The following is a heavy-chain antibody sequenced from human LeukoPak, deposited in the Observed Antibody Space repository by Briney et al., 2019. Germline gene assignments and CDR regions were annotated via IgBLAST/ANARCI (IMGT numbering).Heavy chain of an antibody. D-gene: IGHD2-15*01. CDR3: ARGSRGYCSGGSCHFDY. CDR1: GYTFTSYA. J-gene: IGHJ4*02. V-gene: IGHV1-3*01. Sequence: ASVKVSCKASGYTFTSYAMHWVRQAPGQRLEWMGWINAGNGNTKYSQKFQGKVTITRGTSASTAYMELSSLRSEDTAVYYCARGSRGYCSGGSCHFDYWGQGTLVTVSS. CDR2: INAGNGNT.